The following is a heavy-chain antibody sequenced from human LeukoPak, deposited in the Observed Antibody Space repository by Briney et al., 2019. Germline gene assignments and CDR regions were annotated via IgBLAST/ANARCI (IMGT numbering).Heavy chain of an antibody. CDR1: GFIFRNYS. CDR2: ITGSGDTT. D-gene: IGHD3-9*01. V-gene: IGHV3-23*01. Sequence: GASLRLSCAASGFIFRNYSMSWVRQAPGDGLEWVSAITGSGDTTYYADSVKGRFTISRDNSKNTLYVEMNTLRAEDTAVYYCAKWEDYDILTGYYVSDFWGQGTLVTVSS. CDR3: AKWEDYDILTGYYVSDF. J-gene: IGHJ4*02.